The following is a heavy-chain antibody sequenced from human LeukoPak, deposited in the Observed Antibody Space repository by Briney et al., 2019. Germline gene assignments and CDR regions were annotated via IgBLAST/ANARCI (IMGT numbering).Heavy chain of an antibody. D-gene: IGHD4-11*01. CDR2: MSSSGGST. CDR3: ARDEAVTPYYFDY. Sequence: GGSLRLSCAASGFTFSSYEMNWVRQAPGKGLEWVSAMSSSGGSTYYADSVKGRFTISRDNAKNSLYLQMNSLRAEDTAVYYCARDEAVTPYYFDYWGQGTLVTVSS. CDR1: GFTFSSYE. J-gene: IGHJ4*02. V-gene: IGHV3-48*03.